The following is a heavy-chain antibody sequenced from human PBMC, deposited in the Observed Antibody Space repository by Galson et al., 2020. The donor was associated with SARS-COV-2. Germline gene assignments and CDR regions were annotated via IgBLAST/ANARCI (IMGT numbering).Heavy chain of an antibody. V-gene: IGHV4-4*02. Sequence: SETRSLTGAVSGASINSYDWWSWIRQPPGKGLEWIGEIYHTERTNYNPSLRSRFTMSVDKSKNHVSLRLKSVTAADTAVYYCARSLGGSGTLNWFDPWGQGTLVTVSS. J-gene: IGHJ5*02. D-gene: IGHD6-19*01. CDR3: ARSLGGSGTLNWFDP. CDR2: IYHTERT. CDR1: GASINSYDW.